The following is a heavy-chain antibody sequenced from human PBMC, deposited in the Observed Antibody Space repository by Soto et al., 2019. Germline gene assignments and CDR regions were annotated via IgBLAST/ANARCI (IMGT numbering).Heavy chain of an antibody. CDR3: ASFTTEEYYYGMDV. J-gene: IGHJ6*02. CDR2: IIPILRIT. Sequence: SVKVSCKASGGTFSSYTISWVRQAPGQGLEWMGRIIPILRITNYEQKFQGRVTITADKSTSTAYMELSSLRSEDTAVYYCASFTTEEYYYGMDVWGQGTTVTVS. CDR1: GGTFSSYT. V-gene: IGHV1-69*02. D-gene: IGHD4-17*01.